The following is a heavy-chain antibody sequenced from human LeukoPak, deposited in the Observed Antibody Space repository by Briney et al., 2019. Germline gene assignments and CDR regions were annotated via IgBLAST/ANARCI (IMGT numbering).Heavy chain of an antibody. J-gene: IGHJ4*02. CDR1: GFIVTNAW. D-gene: IGHD3-3*02. CDR3: TTGIRGD. CDR2: IQSKTDGGKT. V-gene: IGHV3-15*07. Sequence: PGGSLRLSCAASGFIVTNAWMNWVRQAPVKGLEWVGRIQSKTDGGKTDYAAPVKGRFTISRDDSKNTLYLQMNSLKTEDTAIYYCTTGIRGDWGQGTLVTVSS.